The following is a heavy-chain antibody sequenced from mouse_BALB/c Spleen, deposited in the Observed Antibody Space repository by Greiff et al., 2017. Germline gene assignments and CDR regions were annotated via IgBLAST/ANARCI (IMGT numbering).Heavy chain of an antibody. Sequence: EVKLVESGGGLVKPGGSLKLSCAASGFTFSSYAMSWVRQTPEKRLEWVASISSGGSTYYPDSVKGRLTICRDNARNNLYVQMSSLRSEDTAMYYCAIGITPATYMDDGGEGTTRTVSA. J-gene: IGHJ2*01. CDR1: GFTFSSYA. CDR2: ISSGGST. D-gene: IGHD1-2*01. CDR3: AIGITPATYMDD. V-gene: IGHV5-6-5*01.